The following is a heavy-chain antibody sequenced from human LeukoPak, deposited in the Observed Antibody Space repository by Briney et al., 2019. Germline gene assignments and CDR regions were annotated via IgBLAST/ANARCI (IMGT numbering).Heavy chain of an antibody. CDR3: VRTVIPGWFDP. D-gene: IGHD4-17*01. V-gene: IGHV4-39*07. Sequence: SETLSLTCTVSGGSISSSSYYWGWIRQPPGKGLEWIGNTYYSGSTYYNPSLKSRVTISVDTSKNQFSLKLSSVTAADTAVYYCVRTVIPGWFDPWGQGTLVTVSS. J-gene: IGHJ5*02. CDR1: GGSISSSSYY. CDR2: TYYSGST.